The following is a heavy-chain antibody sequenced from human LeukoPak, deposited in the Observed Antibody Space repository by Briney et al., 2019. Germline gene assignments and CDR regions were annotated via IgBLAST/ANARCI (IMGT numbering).Heavy chain of an antibody. Sequence: SETLSLTCTVSGGSISSYYWSWIRQPPGKGLEWIGYISYSGSTNYNPSLKSRVTISVDTSKNQFSLKLSSVTAADTAVYYCARATSYYYGSGSYPEGFDPWGQGTLVTVSS. CDR2: ISYSGST. CDR3: ARATSYYYGSGSYPEGFDP. J-gene: IGHJ5*02. CDR1: GGSISSYY. V-gene: IGHV4-59*01. D-gene: IGHD3-10*01.